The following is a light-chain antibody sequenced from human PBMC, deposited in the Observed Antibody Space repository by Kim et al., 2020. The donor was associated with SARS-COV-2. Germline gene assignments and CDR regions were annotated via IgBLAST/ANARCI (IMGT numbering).Light chain of an antibody. J-gene: IGLJ2*01. Sequence: QSALTQPASVSGSPGQSITISCTGTSSDVGSYDLVSWYQQHPGKAPKLMIYEVTKRPSGVSNRFSGSKSGNTASLTISGLQAEDEADYYCCSYAGDALVVFGGGTQLTVL. V-gene: IGLV2-23*02. CDR1: SSDVGSYDL. CDR3: CSYAGDALVV. CDR2: EVT.